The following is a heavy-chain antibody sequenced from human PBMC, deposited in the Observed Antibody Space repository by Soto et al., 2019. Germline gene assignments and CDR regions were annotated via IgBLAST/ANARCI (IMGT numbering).Heavy chain of an antibody. J-gene: IGHJ5*02. CDR2: IYHSGST. CDR3: ARLSWGNWFDP. D-gene: IGHD3-16*01. Sequence: SQTLSLTYAVSGGSISSGGYSWSLIRQPPGKGLEWIGYIYHSGSTYYNPSLKSRVTISVDRSKNQFSLKLSSVTAADTAVYYCARLSWGNWFDPWGQGTLVTVSS. V-gene: IGHV4-30-2*01. CDR1: GGSISSGGYS.